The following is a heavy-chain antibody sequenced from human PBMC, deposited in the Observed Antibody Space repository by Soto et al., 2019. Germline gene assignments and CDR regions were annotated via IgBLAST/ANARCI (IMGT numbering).Heavy chain of an antibody. J-gene: IGHJ4*02. Sequence: WGSLRISCVASVFNVNFDYMNWVRQTPGKGLEWVASIYSGETTYYADSVRGRFTVSSDKSKNTLYFQLSSLRIEDTAVYYCTRDGRGLGRLSLFEYWGQGVLVTVSS. CDR3: TRDGRGLGRLSLFEY. D-gene: IGHD2-21*02. V-gene: IGHV3-53*01. CDR2: IYSGETT. CDR1: VFNVNFDY.